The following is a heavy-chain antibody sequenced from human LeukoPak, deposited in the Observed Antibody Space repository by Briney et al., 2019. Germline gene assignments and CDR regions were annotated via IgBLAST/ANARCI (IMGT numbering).Heavy chain of an antibody. V-gene: IGHV4-34*01. CDR2: INHSGST. CDR1: GGSFIGFH. Sequence: SETLSLTCAVSGGSFIGFHWNWIRQSPTKGLEWIGEINHSGSTNYNPSLKSRVTISVDTSKNQFSLRLRSVTAADTAVYYCARDPTTVIAVSYYFDFCGQGTQVTVSS. D-gene: IGHD2-15*01. CDR3: ARDPTTVIAVSYYFDF. J-gene: IGHJ4*02.